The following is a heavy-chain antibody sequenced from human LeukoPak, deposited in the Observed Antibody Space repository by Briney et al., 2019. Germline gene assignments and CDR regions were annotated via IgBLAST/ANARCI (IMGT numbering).Heavy chain of an antibody. CDR3: ARRVGWEIDY. V-gene: IGHV4-39*01. D-gene: IGHD1-26*01. J-gene: IGHJ4*02. CDR2: IYYSGST. Sequence: SETLSLTCSVSGDSISSSSSYWGWIRQPPGKGLEWIGSIYYSGSTYYNTSLKSRVTISVDTSKNQFSLKLNSVTAADTAVYYCARRVGWEIDYWGQGTLVTVSS. CDR1: GDSISSSSSY.